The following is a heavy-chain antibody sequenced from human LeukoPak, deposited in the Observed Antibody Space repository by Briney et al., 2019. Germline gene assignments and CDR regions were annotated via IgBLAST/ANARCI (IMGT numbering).Heavy chain of an antibody. CDR2: INPNSGGT. CDR3: ARVSTMVRGVTGFDP. CDR1: GYTFTDYY. V-gene: IGHV1-2*02. Sequence: ASVKVSCKTSGYTFTDYYMHWVRQAPGQGLEWMGWINPNSGGTNYAQKFQGRVTMTRDTSISTAYMELSRLRSDDTAVYYCARVSTMVRGVTGFDPWGQGTLVTVSS. J-gene: IGHJ5*02. D-gene: IGHD3-10*01.